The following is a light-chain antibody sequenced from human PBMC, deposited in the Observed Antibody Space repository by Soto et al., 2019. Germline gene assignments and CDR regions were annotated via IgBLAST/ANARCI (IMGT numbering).Light chain of an antibody. Sequence: QLVLTQPASLSGSPGQSITISCTGASSDLGGHKSVSWFQQHPGKAPRLIISEVSYRPSGISSRFSGSKSANMASLTISGLQSDDEADYYCSSYTTNSSVVFGGGTKLTVL. CDR1: SSDLGGHKS. V-gene: IGLV2-14*03. CDR2: EVS. CDR3: SSYTTNSSVV. J-gene: IGLJ2*01.